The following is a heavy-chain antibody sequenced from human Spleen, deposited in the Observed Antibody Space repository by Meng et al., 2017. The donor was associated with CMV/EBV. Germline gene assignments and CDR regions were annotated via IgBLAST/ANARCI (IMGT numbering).Heavy chain of an antibody. J-gene: IGHJ5*02. CDR1: GYTFTSYG. CDR3: ARLGVYYDSTGIDNWFDP. Sequence: QVQLVQSGAWLQKPGASGKVSCKASGYTFTSYGISWVRQAPGQGLEWMGWISAYNGNTNYAQKLQGRVTMTTDTSTSTAYMELRSLRSDDTAVYYCARLGVYYDSTGIDNWFDPWGQGTLVTVFS. V-gene: IGHV1-18*01. D-gene: IGHD3-22*01. CDR2: ISAYNGNT.